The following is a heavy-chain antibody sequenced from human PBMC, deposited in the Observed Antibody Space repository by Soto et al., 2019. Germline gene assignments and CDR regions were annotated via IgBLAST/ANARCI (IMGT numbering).Heavy chain of an antibody. D-gene: IGHD2-15*01. CDR3: ARGPYCSGGTCFGSQSAFDI. Sequence: QVQLVESGGGVVQPGTSLRLSCAASGFTFSSYAMHWVRQAPGKGLEWVAVVSCDGYNKYYADSVKGRFTNSRDNSKNTPYLQMNSMRPDDTAVYYCARGPYCSGGTCFGSQSAFDIWGQGTMVTVSS. V-gene: IGHV3-30-3*01. CDR1: GFTFSSYA. CDR2: VSCDGYNK. J-gene: IGHJ3*02.